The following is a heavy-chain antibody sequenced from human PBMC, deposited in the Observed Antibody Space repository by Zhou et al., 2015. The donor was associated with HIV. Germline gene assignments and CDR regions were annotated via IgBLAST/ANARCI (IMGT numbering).Heavy chain of an antibody. CDR1: GYTFTGYY. Sequence: QVQLVQSGAEVKKPGASVKVSCKASGYTFTGYYMHWVRQAPGQGLEWMGWINPNSGGTNYAQKFQGRVTMTRDTSISTAYMELSRLRSDDTAVYYCARGPRIVVVPAATWYFDYWGQGTLVTVSS. CDR2: INPNSGGT. V-gene: IGHV1-2*02. CDR3: ARGPRIVVVPAATWYFDY. D-gene: IGHD2-2*01. J-gene: IGHJ4*02.